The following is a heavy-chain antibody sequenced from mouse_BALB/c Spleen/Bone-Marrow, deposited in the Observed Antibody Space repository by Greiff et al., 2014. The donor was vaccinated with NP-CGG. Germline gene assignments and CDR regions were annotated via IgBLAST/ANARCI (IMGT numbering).Heavy chain of an antibody. Sequence: EVQLQQSGPELVKPGPSVKISCKASGYSFTGYYMHWVKQSHGKSLEWIGEINPYNGGTSYNQKFKGKATLTVDTSSSTAYMELHGLTSEDSLVYYCARQLFGNYAYWGQGTRVAVSA. J-gene: IGHJ3*01. CDR1: GYSFTGYY. CDR3: ARQLFGNYAY. D-gene: IGHD2-1*01. V-gene: IGHV1S30*01. CDR2: INPYNGGT.